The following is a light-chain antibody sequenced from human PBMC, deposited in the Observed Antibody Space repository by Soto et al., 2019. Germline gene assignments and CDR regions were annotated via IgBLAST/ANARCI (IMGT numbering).Light chain of an antibody. CDR2: GAS. Sequence: EIVLTQSPGTLSLSPGERATLSCRASQSVSSSYLACYQQKPGQAPRLLIYGASSRATGIPDRFSGSGSGTDFTLTISRLEPEDFAVYYCQKYGSSLFTVGPGTKVDIK. CDR3: QKYGSSLFT. J-gene: IGKJ3*01. V-gene: IGKV3-20*01. CDR1: QSVSSSY.